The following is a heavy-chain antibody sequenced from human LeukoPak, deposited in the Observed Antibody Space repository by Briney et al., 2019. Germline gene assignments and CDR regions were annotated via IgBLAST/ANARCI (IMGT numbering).Heavy chain of an antibody. CDR1: GLTLSDDY. CDR3: ARLTYRMMLEFLSPDPYYYIDI. D-gene: IGHD3-16*01. CDR2: MTTSGNIK. V-gene: IGHV3-69-1*02. J-gene: IGHJ6*03. Sequence: GGSLRLSCAASGLTLSDDYMTWVRQAPGKGLESVLMMTTSGNIKSSADSVKGRFTISKDNANNILHLQMNSLRAEDTGVYYCARLTYRMMLEFLSPDPYYYIDIWGNGTTVTVSS.